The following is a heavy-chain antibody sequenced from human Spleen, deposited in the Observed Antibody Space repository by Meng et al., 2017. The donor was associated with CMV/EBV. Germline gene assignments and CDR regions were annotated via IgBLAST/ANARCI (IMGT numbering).Heavy chain of an antibody. V-gene: IGHV1-18*01. Sequence: ASVKVSCKASGYTFSSYGISWVRQAPGQGLEWMGWVSGCDGETNYAQEIEGRVTMTTDTSTSTVYMELRSLRSDDTAVYYCVRDWECIARSDFFDTWGQGTTVTVSS. D-gene: IGHD1-26*01. CDR3: VRDWECIARSDFFDT. J-gene: IGHJ3*02. CDR2: VSGCDGET. CDR1: GYTFSSYG.